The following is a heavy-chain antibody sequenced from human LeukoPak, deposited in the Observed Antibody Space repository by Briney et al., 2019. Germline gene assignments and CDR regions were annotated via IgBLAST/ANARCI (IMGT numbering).Heavy chain of an antibody. CDR2: ISYDGNYK. V-gene: IGHV3-30*03. J-gene: IGHJ4*02. CDR3: ARDERAYSSGNYGAY. D-gene: IGHD3-10*01. Sequence: GGSLRLSCAASGFTFSSYSMNWVRQAPGKGLEWVAVISYDGNYKYYADSVKGRFTISRDNSNNTLYLQINSLRAEDTAVYYCARDERAYSSGNYGAYWGQGTLVTVSS. CDR1: GFTFSSYS.